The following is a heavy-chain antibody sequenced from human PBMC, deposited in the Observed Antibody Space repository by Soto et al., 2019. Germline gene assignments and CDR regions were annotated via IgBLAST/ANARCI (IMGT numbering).Heavy chain of an antibody. J-gene: IGHJ5*02. CDR3: ARHKKWAEQGWFDP. CDR1: GGSTSGYY. CDR2: IHSSGTT. V-gene: IGHV4-59*01. Sequence: QVQLQESGPGLVKPSETVSVTCNVSGGSTSGYYWTWIRQSPGKGLEWIGYIHSSGTTTYNPSLRSRVTISIDTSKNQLYLRVTSVTAADTAIYYCARHKKWAEQGWFDPWDQGTQVTVSS. D-gene: IGHD1-26*01.